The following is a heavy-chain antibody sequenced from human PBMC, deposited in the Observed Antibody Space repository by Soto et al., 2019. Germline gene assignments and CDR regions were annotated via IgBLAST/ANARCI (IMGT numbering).Heavy chain of an antibody. Sequence: QVQLVQSGAEVKKPGSSVKVSCKASGGTFSSYAISWVRQAPGQGLEWMGGIIPIFGTANYAQKFQGRVTITADESTSTAYMELSSLRSEDTAVYYCARLNYYDSSGYYEGFDYWGQGTLVTVSS. CDR3: ARLNYYDSSGYYEGFDY. CDR2: IIPIFGTA. J-gene: IGHJ4*02. D-gene: IGHD3-22*01. V-gene: IGHV1-69*12. CDR1: GGTFSSYA.